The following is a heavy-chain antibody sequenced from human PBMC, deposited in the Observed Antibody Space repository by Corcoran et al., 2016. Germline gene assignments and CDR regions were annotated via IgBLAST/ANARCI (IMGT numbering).Heavy chain of an antibody. V-gene: IGHV4-38-2*02. Sequence: QVQLQESGPGLVKPSETLSLTCTVSGYSISSGYYWGWIRQPPGRGLEWIGSIYHSGSTYYNPSLKSRVIISVDTSKNQFSLKLSSVTAADTAVYYCERYSSTYGLDYWGQGTRVTVSS. CDR3: ERYSSTYGLDY. D-gene: IGHD6-13*01. CDR2: IYHSGST. CDR1: GYSISSGYY. J-gene: IGHJ4*02.